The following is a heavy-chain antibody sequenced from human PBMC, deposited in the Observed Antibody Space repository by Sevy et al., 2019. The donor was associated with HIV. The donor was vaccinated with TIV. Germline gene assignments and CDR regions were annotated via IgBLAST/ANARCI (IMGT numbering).Heavy chain of an antibody. J-gene: IGHJ4*02. D-gene: IGHD3-10*01. V-gene: IGHV3-23*01. Sequence: GGSLRLSCAASGFTFSTYAMTWVRQAPGKGLEWVSVITISGGSTYYADSVKGRFTISRDNSKNNLYLQMNSLRGEDTAVYYCAKDRVSGNYYNGDFDFWGQGTLVTVSS. CDR3: AKDRVSGNYYNGDFDF. CDR2: ITISGGST. CDR1: GFTFSTYA.